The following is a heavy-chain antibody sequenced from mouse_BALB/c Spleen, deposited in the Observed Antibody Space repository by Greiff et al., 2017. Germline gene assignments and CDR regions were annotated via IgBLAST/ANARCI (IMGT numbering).Heavy chain of an antibody. CDR2: IDPENGDT. CDR1: GFNIKDYY. J-gene: IGHJ4*01. CDR3: NAGMAMDY. V-gene: IGHV14-4*02. Sequence: VQLQQSGAELVRSGASVKLSCTASGFNIKDYYMHWVKQRPEQGLEWIGWIDPENGDTEYAPKFQGKATMTADTSSNTAYLQLSSLTSEDTAVYYGNAGMAMDYWGQGTSVTVSS.